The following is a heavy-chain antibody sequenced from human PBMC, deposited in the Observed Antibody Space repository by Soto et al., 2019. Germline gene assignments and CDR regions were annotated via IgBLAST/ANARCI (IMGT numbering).Heavy chain of an antibody. CDR1: GYTFTSYG. Sequence: VASVKVSCKASGYTFTSYGISWVRQAPGQGLEWMGWISAYNGNTNYAQKLQGRVTMTTDTSTSTAYMELRSLRSDDTAVYYCARSTKVPAAPLWFDPWGQGTLVTVSS. J-gene: IGHJ5*02. CDR2: ISAYNGNT. CDR3: ARSTKVPAAPLWFDP. D-gene: IGHD2-2*01. V-gene: IGHV1-18*04.